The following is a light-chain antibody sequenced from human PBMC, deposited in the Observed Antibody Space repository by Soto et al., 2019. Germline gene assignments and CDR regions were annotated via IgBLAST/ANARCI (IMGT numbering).Light chain of an antibody. V-gene: IGKV3-20*01. Sequence: EIVLTQSPGTLSLSPGERATLSCRASQSVSSSYLAWYQQKPGQAPRLLIYGASSRATGIPDRFIGGGSGTDFTLAISRLEPEDFAVYYCQQYGSLPFTFGPWTKVDIK. J-gene: IGKJ3*01. CDR2: GAS. CDR1: QSVSSSY. CDR3: QQYGSLPFT.